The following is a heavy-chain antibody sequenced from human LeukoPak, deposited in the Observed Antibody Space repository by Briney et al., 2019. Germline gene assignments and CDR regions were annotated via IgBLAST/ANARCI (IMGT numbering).Heavy chain of an antibody. Sequence: GGSLRLSCVASGIDFNVYEMHWVRQSPGKGLEWVALISDNGLRTEYAESLKGRFTVSRDNSKNTLFLQMNSLRAEDTAVYYCAKDRSLDGGNSNGYFDSWGQGTLVTVSS. D-gene: IGHD4-23*01. CDR2: ISDNGLRT. J-gene: IGHJ4*02. CDR1: GIDFNVYE. V-gene: IGHV3-30*04. CDR3: AKDRSLDGGNSNGYFDS.